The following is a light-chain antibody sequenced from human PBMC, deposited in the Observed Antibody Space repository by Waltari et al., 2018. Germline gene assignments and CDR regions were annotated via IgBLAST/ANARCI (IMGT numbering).Light chain of an antibody. CDR3: QQFNTYPLT. J-gene: IGKJ5*01. CDR2: AAF. V-gene: IGKV1-9*01. Sequence: IQLTQSPSSLSASVGDGVTITCRASQGISSYLAWYQQKPGKAPNLLIYAAFTLQSGVPSRFSGSGSGTDFTLTISSLQPEDFATYYCQQFNTYPLTFGQGTRLEIK. CDR1: QGISSY.